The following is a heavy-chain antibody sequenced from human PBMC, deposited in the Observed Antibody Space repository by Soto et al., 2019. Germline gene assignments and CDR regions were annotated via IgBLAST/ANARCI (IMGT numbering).Heavy chain of an antibody. J-gene: IGHJ4*02. V-gene: IGHV3-23*01. Sequence: GGSLRLSCAASGFTFSSYAMSWVRQAPGKGLEWVSALSGSGGRTYYADSVKGRFTISRDNSKNTLYLQMNSLRAEDTAVYYCAKEMDTAMIGQYFDYWGQGTLVTVSS. CDR1: GFTFSSYA. CDR2: LSGSGGRT. CDR3: AKEMDTAMIGQYFDY. D-gene: IGHD5-18*01.